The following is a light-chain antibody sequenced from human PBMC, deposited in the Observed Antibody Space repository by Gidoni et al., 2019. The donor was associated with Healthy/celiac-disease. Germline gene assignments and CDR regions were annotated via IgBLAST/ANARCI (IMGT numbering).Light chain of an antibody. CDR2: QDS. Sequence: SYELTKPPSVSVSPGQTASITCSGDKLGDKYACWYQQKPGQSPVLVIYQDSKRPSGIPERFSGSNSGNTATLTISGTQAMDEADYYCQAWDSRRVVFGGGTKLTVL. CDR1: KLGDKY. CDR3: QAWDSRRVV. V-gene: IGLV3-1*01. J-gene: IGLJ2*01.